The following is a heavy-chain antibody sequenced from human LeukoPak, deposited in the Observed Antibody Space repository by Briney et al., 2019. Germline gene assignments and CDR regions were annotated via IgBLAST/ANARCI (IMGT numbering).Heavy chain of an antibody. CDR3: AKSVAIYFYYGLDV. Sequence: PGGSLRLSCVASGFTFSTSAMTWVRLGPGRGLEWVSAISGSGDSTYYTDSVKGRFTISRDNSKNTLFLQMNSLRAEDTAPYYRAKSVAIYFYYGLDVWGQGTTVTVSS. D-gene: IGHD3-3*01. V-gene: IGHV3-23*01. CDR2: ISGSGDST. J-gene: IGHJ6*02. CDR1: GFTFSTSA.